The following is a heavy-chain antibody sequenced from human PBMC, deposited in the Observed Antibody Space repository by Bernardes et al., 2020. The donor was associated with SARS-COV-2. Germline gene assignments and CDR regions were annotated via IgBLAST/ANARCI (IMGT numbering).Heavy chain of an antibody. V-gene: IGHV1-46*01. J-gene: IGHJ3*02. D-gene: IGHD6-25*01. CDR1: GYTFSDFY. Sequence: VKVCCKTSGYTFSDFYIHCVRQAPGQGPEWMGTINPSGGGTAFAPEFQGRVTLTSDTTTSTVYMELSSLTSDDTAVYYCARGAIGSAVGALDIWGQGTRVTVSS. CDR2: INPSGGGT. CDR3: ARGAIGSAVGALDI.